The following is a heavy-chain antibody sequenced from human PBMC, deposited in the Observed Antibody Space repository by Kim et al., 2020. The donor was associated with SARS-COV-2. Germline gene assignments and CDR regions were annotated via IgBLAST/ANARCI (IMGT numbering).Heavy chain of an antibody. CDR3: AKGGTAQPNYYYYYGMDV. J-gene: IGHJ6*02. D-gene: IGHD5-18*01. CDR1: GFTFSSYA. CDR2: ISGSGGST. Sequence: GGSLRLSCAASGFTFSSYAMSWVRQAPGKGLEWVSAISGSGGSTYYADSVKGRFTISRDNSKNTLYLQMNSLRAEDTAVYYCAKGGTAQPNYYYYYGMDVWGQGTTVTVSS. V-gene: IGHV3-23*01.